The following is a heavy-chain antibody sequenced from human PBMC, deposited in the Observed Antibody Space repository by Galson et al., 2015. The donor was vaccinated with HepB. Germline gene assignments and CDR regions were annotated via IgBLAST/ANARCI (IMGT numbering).Heavy chain of an antibody. CDR2: INHSGST. D-gene: IGHD3-9*01. V-gene: IGHV4-34*01. CDR3: AGGVLRYFDWFRGYFDY. J-gene: IGHJ4*02. Sequence: LSLTCAVYGGSFSGYYRSWIRQPPGKGLEWIGEINHSGSTNYNPSLKSRVTISVDTSKNQFSLKLSSVTAADTAVYYCAGGVLRYFDWFRGYFDYWGQGTLVTVSS. CDR1: GGSFSGYY.